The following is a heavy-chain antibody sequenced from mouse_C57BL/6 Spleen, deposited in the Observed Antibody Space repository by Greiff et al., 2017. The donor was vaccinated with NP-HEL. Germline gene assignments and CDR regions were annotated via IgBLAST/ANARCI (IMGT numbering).Heavy chain of an antibody. V-gene: IGHV1-52*01. D-gene: IGHD1-1*01. CDR3: ARRGLITTVVLDY. J-gene: IGHJ2*01. CDR1: GYTFTSYW. Sequence: QVQLQQPGAELVRPGSSVKLSCKASGYTFTSYWMHWVKQRPIQGLEWIGNIDPSDSETHYNQKFKDKATLTVDKSSSTAYMQLSSLTSEDSAVYYCARRGLITTVVLDYWGQGTTLTVSS. CDR2: IDPSDSET.